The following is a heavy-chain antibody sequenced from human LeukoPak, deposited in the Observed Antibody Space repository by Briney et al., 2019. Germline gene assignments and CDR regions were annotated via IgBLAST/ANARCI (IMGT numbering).Heavy chain of an antibody. Sequence: SETLSLTRADPGGSICNTNWWSWVRQPPGQGLEWIGEISLTGLTHYNPSLESRVTVSLDKSKNKLSLNLTSVTAADTAVYYCSREKGGFSPFGHWGQGTLVTVLS. CDR1: GGSICNTNW. V-gene: IGHV4/OR15-8*02. J-gene: IGHJ4*02. CDR2: ISLTGLT. CDR3: SREKGGFSPFGH. D-gene: IGHD3-16*01.